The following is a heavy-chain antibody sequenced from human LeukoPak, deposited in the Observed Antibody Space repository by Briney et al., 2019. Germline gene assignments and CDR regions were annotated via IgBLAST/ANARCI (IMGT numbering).Heavy chain of an antibody. Sequence: SVKVSCKASGGTFSSYAISWVRQAPGQGLEWMGGIIPIFGAANYAQKFQGRVTITADESTSTAYMELSSLRSEDTAVYYCARDYDSSGYYYDYWGQGTLVTVSS. CDR3: ARDYDSSGYYYDY. V-gene: IGHV1-69*13. J-gene: IGHJ4*02. CDR2: IIPIFGAA. CDR1: GGTFSSYA. D-gene: IGHD3-22*01.